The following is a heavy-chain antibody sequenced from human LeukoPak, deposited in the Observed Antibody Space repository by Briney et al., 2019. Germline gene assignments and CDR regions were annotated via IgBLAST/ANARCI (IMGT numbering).Heavy chain of an antibody. J-gene: IGHJ6*03. V-gene: IGHV1-2*06. D-gene: IGHD6-6*01. CDR1: GYTFTGYY. CDR3: AAGSSSSRGLYYYYMDV. CDR2: INPNSGGT. Sequence: ASVKVSCKASGYTFTGYYMHWVRQAPGQGLERMGRINPNSGGTNYAQKFQGRVTMTRDTSISTAYMELSRLRSDDTAVYYCAAGSSSSRGLYYYYMDVWGKGTTVTVSS.